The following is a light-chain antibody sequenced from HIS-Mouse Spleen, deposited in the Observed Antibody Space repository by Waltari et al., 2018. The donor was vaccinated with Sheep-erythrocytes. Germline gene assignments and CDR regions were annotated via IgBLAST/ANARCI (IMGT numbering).Light chain of an antibody. Sequence: EIVLTQSPATLSLSPGEKATLPCRASQSVSSDLAWDQQKPGQAPRLLIYDASNRATGIPARFSGSGSGTDFTLTISSLEPEDFAVYYCQQRSNWPPYTFGQGTKLEIK. V-gene: IGKV3-11*01. CDR1: QSVSSD. CDR3: QQRSNWPPYT. J-gene: IGKJ2*01. CDR2: DAS.